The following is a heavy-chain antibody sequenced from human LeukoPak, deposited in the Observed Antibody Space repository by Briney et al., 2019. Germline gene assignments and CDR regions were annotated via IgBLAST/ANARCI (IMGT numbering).Heavy chain of an antibody. D-gene: IGHD3-9*01. V-gene: IGHV4-39*01. J-gene: IGHJ4*02. CDR1: GGSISSNSYY. CDR2: IYYSGST. CDR3: AGRGRYFDWLRDY. Sequence: PSETLSLTCAVSGGSISSNSYYWGWIRQPPGKGLEWIGSIYYSGSTYYNPSLKSRVTISVDTSKNQFSLKLSSVTAADTAVYYCAGRGRYFDWLRDYWGQGTLVTVSS.